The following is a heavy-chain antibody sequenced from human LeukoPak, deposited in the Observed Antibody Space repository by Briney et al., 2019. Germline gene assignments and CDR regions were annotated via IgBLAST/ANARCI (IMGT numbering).Heavy chain of an antibody. D-gene: IGHD3-10*01. CDR1: GYSFNSQG. Sequence: ASVKVSCKASGYSFNSQGMNWVRQAPGQGLEWMGWISAYSGNTNYAHKLQGRVTMTTDTSTSTAYMELRSLRSDDTAVYYCARHRSRMVRGGDWFDPWGQGTLVTVSS. CDR3: ARHRSRMVRGGDWFDP. V-gene: IGHV1-18*01. J-gene: IGHJ5*02. CDR2: ISAYSGNT.